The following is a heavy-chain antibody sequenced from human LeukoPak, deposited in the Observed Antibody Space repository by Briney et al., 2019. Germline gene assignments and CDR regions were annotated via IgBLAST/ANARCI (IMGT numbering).Heavy chain of an antibody. CDR1: GGSFSGYY. V-gene: IGHV4-34*01. J-gene: IGHJ3*02. Sequence: PSVTLSLTCAVYGGSFSGYYWSWIRQPPGKGLEWIGEINHSGSTNYNPSLKSRVTMSVDTSKNQFSLKLSSVTAADTAVYYCARSGGAFDIWGQGTMVTVSS. CDR2: INHSGST. CDR3: ARSGGAFDI. D-gene: IGHD6-25*01.